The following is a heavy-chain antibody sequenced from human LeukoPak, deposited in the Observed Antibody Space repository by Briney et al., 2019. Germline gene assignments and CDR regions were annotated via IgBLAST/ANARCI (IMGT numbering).Heavy chain of an antibody. CDR2: IYYSGST. CDR1: GGSISSSSYY. CDR3: ARQSGYSGYDYDY. V-gene: IGHV4-39*01. D-gene: IGHD5-12*01. J-gene: IGHJ4*02. Sequence: PSETLSLTCTVSGGSISSSSYYWGWIRQPPGKGLEWIGSIYYSGSTYYNPSLKSRVTISVDTSKNQFSLKLSSVTAADTAVYYCARQSGYSGYDYDYWGQGTLVTVSS.